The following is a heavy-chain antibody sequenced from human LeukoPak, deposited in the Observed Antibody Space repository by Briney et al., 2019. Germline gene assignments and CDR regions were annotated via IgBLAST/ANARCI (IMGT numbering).Heavy chain of an antibody. CDR3: ARGHKGTYDFWSGYYSYPLDY. Sequence: GGSLRLSCAASGFTLSSYWMSWVRQAPGKGLEWVANIKQDGSEKYYVDSVKGRFTISRDNAKNSLYLQMNSLRAEDTAVYYCARGHKGTYDFWSGYYSYPLDYWGQGTLVTVSS. D-gene: IGHD3-3*01. CDR2: IKQDGSEK. V-gene: IGHV3-7*01. J-gene: IGHJ4*02. CDR1: GFTLSSYW.